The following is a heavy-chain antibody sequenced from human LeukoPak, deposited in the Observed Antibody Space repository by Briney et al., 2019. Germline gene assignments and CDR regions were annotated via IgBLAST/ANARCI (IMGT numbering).Heavy chain of an antibody. Sequence: SETLSLTCTVSGGSISSYYWSWIRQPAGKGLEWIGRIYTSGSTNYNPSLKSRVTMSVDTSKNQFSLKLSSVTAADTAVYYCARDGIYPKLEARGLQSYWYFDLWGRGTLVTVSS. V-gene: IGHV4-4*07. CDR1: GGSISSYY. CDR3: ARDGIYPKLEARGLQSYWYFDL. J-gene: IGHJ2*01. D-gene: IGHD1-1*01. CDR2: IYTSGST.